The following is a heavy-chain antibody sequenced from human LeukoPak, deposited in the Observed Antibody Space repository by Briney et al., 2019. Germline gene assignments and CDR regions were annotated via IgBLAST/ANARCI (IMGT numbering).Heavy chain of an antibody. CDR3: ARDYYDSSGN. CDR2: ISYDGSNK. Sequence: PGGSLRLSCAASGFTFSSCAMHWVRQAPGKGLEWVAVISYDGSNKYYADSVKGRFTISRDNSKNTLYLQMNSLRAEDTAVYYCARDYYDSSGNWGQGTLVTVSS. J-gene: IGHJ4*02. V-gene: IGHV3-30*04. D-gene: IGHD3-22*01. CDR1: GFTFSSCA.